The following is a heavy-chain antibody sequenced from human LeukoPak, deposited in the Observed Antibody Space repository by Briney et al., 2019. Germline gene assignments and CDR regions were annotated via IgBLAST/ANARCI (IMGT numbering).Heavy chain of an antibody. CDR1: GFTFTKYW. CDR2: IKEDGSEI. V-gene: IGHV3-7*01. CDR3: ARMRYMDV. Sequence: PGGSLRLSCAASGFTFTKYWMSWVRQAPGKGLEWVANIKEDGSEIHYVDSVKGRFTISRDNAKNSLDLQMKSLRAEDTAVYYCARMRYMDVWGKGTTVTVSS. J-gene: IGHJ6*03.